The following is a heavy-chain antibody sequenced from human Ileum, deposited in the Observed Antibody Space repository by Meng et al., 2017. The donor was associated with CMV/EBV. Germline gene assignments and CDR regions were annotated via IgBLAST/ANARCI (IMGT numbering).Heavy chain of an antibody. CDR2: ISDGGSRE. CDR3: ASNYYYESIEH. D-gene: IGHD3-22*01. Sequence: SCVASGFTFRNYAMNWVRQAPGKGLEWLAVISDGGSREHYADSAKDRFTISRDNSKNTVFLEMKSLRSDDTAVYYCASNYYYESIEHWGQGTLVTVSS. V-gene: IGHV3-30-3*01. J-gene: IGHJ1*01. CDR1: GFTFRNYA.